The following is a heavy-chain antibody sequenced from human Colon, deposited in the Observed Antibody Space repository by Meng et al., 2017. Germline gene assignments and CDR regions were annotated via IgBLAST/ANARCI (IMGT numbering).Heavy chain of an antibody. D-gene: IGHD6-13*01. Sequence: LVRPSVTLPVTCALPVVSSSSSTWWSWVRQPPGKGLEWIGEIYHSVSTNYNPSLKSRVTISVDKSKNQFSLKLSSVTAADTAVYYCARNSAAGVDYWGQGTLVTVSS. CDR3: ARNSAAGVDY. V-gene: IGHV4-4*02. J-gene: IGHJ4*02. CDR2: IYHSVST. CDR1: VVSSSSSTW.